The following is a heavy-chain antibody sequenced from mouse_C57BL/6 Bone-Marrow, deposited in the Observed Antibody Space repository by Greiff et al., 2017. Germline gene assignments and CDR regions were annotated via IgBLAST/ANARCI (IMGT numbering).Heavy chain of an antibody. Sequence: EVQLQQSVAELVRPGASVKLSCTASGFNIKHTYMHWVKQGPEQGLEWIGRIDPANGNTKYAPKFQGKATITADTSSNTAYLQLSSLTSEDTAIYYCAREDGNSPYYFDYWGQGTTLTVSS. CDR3: AREDGNSPYYFDY. V-gene: IGHV14-3*01. J-gene: IGHJ2*01. D-gene: IGHD2-1*01. CDR1: GFNIKHTY. CDR2: IDPANGNT.